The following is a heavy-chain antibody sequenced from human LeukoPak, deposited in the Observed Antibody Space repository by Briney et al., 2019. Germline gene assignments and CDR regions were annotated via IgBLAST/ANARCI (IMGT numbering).Heavy chain of an antibody. V-gene: IGHV3-30-3*01. CDR3: ARSKLGYCSGGSCYCYYYGMDV. CDR1: GFTFSSYA. J-gene: IGHJ6*02. D-gene: IGHD2-15*01. CDR2: ISYDGSNK. Sequence: TGGSLRLSCAASGFTFSSYAMHWVRQAPGKGLEWVAVISYDGSNKYYADSVKGRFTISRDNSKNTLYLQMNSLRAEDTAVYYCARSKLGYCSGGSCYCYYYGMDVWGQGTTVTVSS.